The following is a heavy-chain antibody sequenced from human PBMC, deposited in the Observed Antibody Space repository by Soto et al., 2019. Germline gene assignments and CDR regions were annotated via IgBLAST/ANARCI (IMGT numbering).Heavy chain of an antibody. D-gene: IGHD1-1*01. V-gene: IGHV3-23*01. CDR3: AKPQRGFGNLRPPFDY. CDR2: ISGSGGST. Sequence: GGSLRLSCAASGFTFSSYAMSWVRQAPGKGLEWVSAISGSGGSTYYADSVKGRFTISRDNSKNTLYLQMNSLRAEDTAVYYCAKPQRGFGNLRPPFDYWGQGTLVTVSS. J-gene: IGHJ4*02. CDR1: GFTFSSYA.